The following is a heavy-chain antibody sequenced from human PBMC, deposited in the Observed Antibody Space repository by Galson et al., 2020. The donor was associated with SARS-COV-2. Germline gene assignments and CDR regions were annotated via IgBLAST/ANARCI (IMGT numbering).Heavy chain of an antibody. CDR1: GFTFSSYS. J-gene: IGHJ5*01. CDR2: ISSSSRTI. D-gene: IGHD1-26*01. CDR3: ARVVSGSSFDS. Sequence: GGSLRLSCAASGFTFSSYSMNWVRQAPGKGLEWISYISSSSRTIYYADSVKGRFTISRDNAKNSLYLQMNSLRAEDTAVYYCARVVSGSSFDSWGQGTLVTVPS. V-gene: IGHV3-48*01.